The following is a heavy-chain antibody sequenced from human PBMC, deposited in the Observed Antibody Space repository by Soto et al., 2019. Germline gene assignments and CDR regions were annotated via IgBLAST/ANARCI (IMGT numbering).Heavy chain of an antibody. Sequence: GGSLRLSCAASGFTFSIYGMTWVRQAPGKGLEWVSAISGSGGSTYYADSVKGRFTISRDNSKNTLYLQMNSLRVEDTAVYYCARAVGPFAYWGQGTLVTVSS. V-gene: IGHV3-23*01. CDR1: GFTFSIYG. CDR3: ARAVGPFAY. CDR2: ISGSGGST. J-gene: IGHJ4*02. D-gene: IGHD1-26*01.